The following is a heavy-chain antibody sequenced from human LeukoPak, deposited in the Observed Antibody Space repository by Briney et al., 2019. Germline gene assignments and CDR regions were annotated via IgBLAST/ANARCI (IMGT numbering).Heavy chain of an antibody. D-gene: IGHD3-9*01. CDR2: ISYDGSNK. V-gene: IGHV3-30*18. CDR1: GFTFSSYG. Sequence: GGSLRLSCAASGFTFSSYGMHWVRQAPGKGLEWVAVISYDGSNKYYADSVEGRFTISRDNSKNTLYLQMNSLRAEDTAVYYCAKDSSRYDITYGMDVWGKGTTVTVSS. J-gene: IGHJ6*04. CDR3: AKDSSRYDITYGMDV.